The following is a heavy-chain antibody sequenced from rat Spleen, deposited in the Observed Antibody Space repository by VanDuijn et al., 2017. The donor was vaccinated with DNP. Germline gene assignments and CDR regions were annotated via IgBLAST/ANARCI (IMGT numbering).Heavy chain of an antibody. V-gene: IGHV5-25*01. D-gene: IGHD4-3*01. CDR3: AKDMTSIRGTNPFDY. J-gene: IGHJ2*01. CDR2: ITSGGGNT. CDR1: GFTFSSFA. Sequence: EVQLVESGGGLVQPGRSLKLSCAASGFTFSSFAMAWVRQAPKKGLEWVATITSGGGNTYYPDSVKGRFTISRDNAKSTLYLQMDSLRSEDTATYYCAKDMTSIRGTNPFDYWGQGVMVTVSS.